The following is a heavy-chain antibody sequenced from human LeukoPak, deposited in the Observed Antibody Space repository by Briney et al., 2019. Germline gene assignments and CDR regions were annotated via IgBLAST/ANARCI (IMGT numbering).Heavy chain of an antibody. CDR1: GFTFSNYW. Sequence: GGSLRLSCVASGFTFSNYWMHWVRQAPGKGLEWVAVIWYDGSNKYYADSVKGRFTISRDNSKNTLYLQMNSLRAEDTAVYYCASGGSSLRDPPDYWGQGTLVTVSS. D-gene: IGHD3-16*01. CDR3: ASGGSSLRDPPDY. CDR2: IWYDGSNK. V-gene: IGHV3-33*08. J-gene: IGHJ4*02.